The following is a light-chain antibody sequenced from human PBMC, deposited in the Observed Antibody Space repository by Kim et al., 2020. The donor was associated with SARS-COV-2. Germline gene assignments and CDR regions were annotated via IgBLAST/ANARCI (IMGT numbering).Light chain of an antibody. Sequence: EIVMTQSPATLSVSPGERATLSCRGSQSVSTNLAWYQQKPGQAPRVLIYGTSTRATGIPTRFSGSGSGTEFTLTISSLQSEDFAVYYCQQYNNWPRTFGQGTKVDIK. J-gene: IGKJ1*01. CDR1: QSVSTN. CDR2: GTS. V-gene: IGKV3-15*01. CDR3: QQYNNWPRT.